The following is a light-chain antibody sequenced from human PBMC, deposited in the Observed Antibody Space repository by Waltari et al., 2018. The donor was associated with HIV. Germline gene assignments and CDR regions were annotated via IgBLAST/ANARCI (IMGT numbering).Light chain of an antibody. CDR1: QTVLTY. Sequence: DIQMTQSPSSLSASVGDRVTITCRSSQTVLTYLKWYQMKPGKAPKLLIYATSNLEGGVPSRFSGSGFGTDFTLNSSSLQPEDFATYFCQESYGAPPWTFGQGTTVDVK. V-gene: IGKV1-39*01. J-gene: IGKJ1*01. CDR3: QESYGAPPWT. CDR2: ATS.